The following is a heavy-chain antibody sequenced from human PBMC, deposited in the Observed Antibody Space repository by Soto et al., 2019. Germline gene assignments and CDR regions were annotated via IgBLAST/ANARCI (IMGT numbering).Heavy chain of an antibody. CDR3: ARVFRGGIVGAG. CDR2: IIPIFGTA. D-gene: IGHD1-26*01. CDR1: GGTFSSYA. V-gene: IGHV1-69*12. Sequence: QVQLVQSGAEVKKPGSSVKVSCKASGGTFSSYAISWVRQAPGQGLEWMGGIIPIFGTATYAQKFQGRVTITADESTSTASMELSSLRSEDTAVYYWARVFRGGIVGAGWGQGTLVTVSS. J-gene: IGHJ4*02.